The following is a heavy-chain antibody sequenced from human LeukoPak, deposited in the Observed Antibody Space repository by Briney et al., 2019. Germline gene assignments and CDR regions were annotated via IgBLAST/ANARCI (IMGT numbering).Heavy chain of an antibody. D-gene: IGHD3-10*01. V-gene: IGHV4-34*01. J-gene: IGHJ4*02. CDR3: ARDRYYDSGSYYN. CDR1: GGSFSGYY. Sequence: YPSETLSLTCAVYGGSFSGYYWSWIRQPPGKGLEWIGEINHSGSTNYNPSLKSRVTISVDTSKNQFSLKLSSVTAADTAVYYCARDRYYDSGSYYNWGQGTLVTVSS. CDR2: INHSGST.